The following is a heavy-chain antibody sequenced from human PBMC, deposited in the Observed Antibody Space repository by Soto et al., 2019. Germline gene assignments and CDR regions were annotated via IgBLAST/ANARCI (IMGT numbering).Heavy chain of an antibody. CDR3: TRVGIAAAGDQFDY. CDR2: IRSKAYGGTT. CDR1: GFTFGDYA. D-gene: IGHD6-13*01. J-gene: IGHJ4*02. V-gene: IGHV3-49*03. Sequence: EVQLVESGGGLVQPGRSLRLSCTASGFTFGDYAMSWFRQAPGKGLEWVGFIRSKAYGGTTEYAASVKGRFTISRDDSKSIAYLQMNSLKTEDTAVYYCTRVGIAAAGDQFDYWGQGTLVTVSS.